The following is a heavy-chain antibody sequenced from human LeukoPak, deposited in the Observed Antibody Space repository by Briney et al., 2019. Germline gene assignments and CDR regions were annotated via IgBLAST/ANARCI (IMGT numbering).Heavy chain of an antibody. D-gene: IGHD6-19*01. CDR2: INPNSGGT. V-gene: IGHV1-2*02. CDR1: GYTFTGYY. CDR3: ARGNIAVAGLEWFDP. Sequence: ASVKVSSKASGYTFTGYYMHWVRPAPGQGLEWMGWINPNSGGTNYAQKFQGRVTMTRDTSISTAYMELSRLRSDDTAVYYCARGNIAVAGLEWFDPWGQGTLVTVSS. J-gene: IGHJ5*02.